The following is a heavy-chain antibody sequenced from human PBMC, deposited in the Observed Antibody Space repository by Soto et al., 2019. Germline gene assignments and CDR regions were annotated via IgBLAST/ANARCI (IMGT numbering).Heavy chain of an antibody. CDR1: GGSISSGGYY. CDR2: IYYSGST. CDR3: ARARDGSSSWFSSNPKQFDY. J-gene: IGHJ4*02. V-gene: IGHV4-31*03. D-gene: IGHD6-13*01. Sequence: PSETLSLTCTVSGGSISSGGYYWSWIRQHPGKGLEWIGYIYYSGSTYYNPSLKSRVTISVDTSKNQFSLKLSSVTAADTAVYYCARARDGSSSWFSSNPKQFDYWGQGTLVTVSS.